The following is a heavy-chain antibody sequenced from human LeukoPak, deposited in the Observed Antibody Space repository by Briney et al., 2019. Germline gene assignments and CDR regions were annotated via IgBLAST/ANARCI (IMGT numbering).Heavy chain of an antibody. D-gene: IGHD3-3*01. J-gene: IGHJ4*02. CDR2: IYYSGST. V-gene: IGHV4-59*01. CDR1: GGSISSYY. Sequence: SETPSLTCTVSGGSISSYYWSWIRQPPGKGLEWIGYIYYSGSTNYNPSLKSRVTISVDTSKNQFSLKLSSVTAADTAVYYCARGTYDFWSGYYHAYYFDYWGQGTLVTVSS. CDR3: ARGTYDFWSGYYHAYYFDY.